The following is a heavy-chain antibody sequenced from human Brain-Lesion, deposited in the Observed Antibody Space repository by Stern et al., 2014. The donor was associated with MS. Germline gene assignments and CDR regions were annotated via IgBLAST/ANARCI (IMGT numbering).Heavy chain of an antibody. J-gene: IGHJ4*02. CDR2: FDPEDGET. Sequence: VQLVESGAEVKKPGASVKVSCKVSGYTLPDLSMHWVRQAPRKGLEWMGGFDPEDGETSYAQKFQGRVTMTEDTSTDTAYMELSSLRSEDTAVYYCATLSPGAGGNYYRHFDYWGQGTLVTVSS. CDR1: GYTLPDLS. V-gene: IGHV1-24*01. D-gene: IGHD1-26*01. CDR3: ATLSPGAGGNYYRHFDY.